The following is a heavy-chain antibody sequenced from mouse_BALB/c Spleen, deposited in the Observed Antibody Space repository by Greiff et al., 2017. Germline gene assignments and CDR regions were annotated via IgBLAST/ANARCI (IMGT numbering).Heavy chain of an antibody. CDR2: IRNKANGYTT. J-gene: IGHJ2*01. Sequence: EVMLVESGGGLVQPGGSLRLSCATSGFTFTDYYMSWVRQPPGKALEWLGFIRNKANGYTTEYSASVKGRFTISRDNSQSILYLQMNTLRAEDSATYYCAREDGYGSFDYWGQGTTLTGSS. V-gene: IGHV7-3*02. CDR1: GFTFTDYY. D-gene: IGHD2-2*01. CDR3: AREDGYGSFDY.